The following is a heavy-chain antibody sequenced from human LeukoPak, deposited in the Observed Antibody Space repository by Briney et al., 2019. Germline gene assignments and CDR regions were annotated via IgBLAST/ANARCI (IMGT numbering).Heavy chain of an antibody. D-gene: IGHD3-10*01. CDR3: ARGVSGSFDY. CDR2: IYYSGST. CDR1: GGSISSSSYY. Sequence: PSETLSLTCTVSGGSISSSSYYWGWIRQPPGKGLEWIGSIYYSGSTYYNPSLKSRVTISVDTSKNQFSLKLSSVTAADTAVYYCARGVSGSFDYWGQGTLVTVSS. V-gene: IGHV4-39*07. J-gene: IGHJ4*02.